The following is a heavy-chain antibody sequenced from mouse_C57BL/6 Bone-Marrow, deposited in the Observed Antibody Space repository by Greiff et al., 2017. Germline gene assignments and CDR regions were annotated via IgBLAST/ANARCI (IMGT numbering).Heavy chain of an antibody. CDR1: GFTFSSYG. J-gene: IGHJ2*01. D-gene: IGHD2-3*01. Sequence: EVKLVESGGDLVKPGGSLKLSCAASGFTFSSYGLSWVRQTPDKRLAWVATLSSGGSYTYYPDSVKGRFTISRDNAKNTLYLQMSSMKSEDTAMYYGARDAYDGYLYDCDYWGQGTTLKGSS. CDR3: ARDAYDGYLYDCDY. CDR2: LSSGGSYT. V-gene: IGHV5-6*02.